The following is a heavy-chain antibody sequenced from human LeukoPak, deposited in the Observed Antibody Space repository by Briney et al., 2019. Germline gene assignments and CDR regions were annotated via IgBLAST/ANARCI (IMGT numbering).Heavy chain of an antibody. CDR1: GFTFSSYS. V-gene: IGHV3-21*01. Sequence: GGSLRLSCAASGFTFSSYSMNWVRQAPGEGLEWVSSISGNSRYIYYADSVKGRFTISRDNAKNSLFLQMNSLGAEDTAVYYCAREDYALDMWGQGTMVTVSS. J-gene: IGHJ3*02. CDR2: ISGNSRYI. CDR3: AREDYALDM.